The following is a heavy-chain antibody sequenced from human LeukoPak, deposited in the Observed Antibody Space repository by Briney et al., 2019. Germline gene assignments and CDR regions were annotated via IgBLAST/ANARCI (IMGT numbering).Heavy chain of an antibody. J-gene: IGHJ4*02. V-gene: IGHV3-21*01. Sequence: GGSLRLSCAASRFTFSSYSMNWVRQAPGKGLEWVSSISSSSSYTYYADSVKGRFTISRDNAKNSLYLQMNSLRAEDTAVYYCARDTGAYYDSGGLDYWGQGTLVTVSS. CDR2: ISSSSSYT. D-gene: IGHD3-22*01. CDR3: ARDTGAYYDSGGLDY. CDR1: RFTFSSYS.